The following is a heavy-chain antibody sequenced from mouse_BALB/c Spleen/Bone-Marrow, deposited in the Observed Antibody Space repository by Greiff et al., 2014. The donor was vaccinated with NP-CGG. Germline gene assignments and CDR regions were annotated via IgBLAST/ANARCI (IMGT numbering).Heavy chain of an antibody. V-gene: IGHV7-3*02. CDR3: ARDRGGLHFDS. CDR2: ISNKANGYTI. CDR1: GFTFTDYY. J-gene: IGHJ2*01. Sequence: EVKLVESGGGLVQPGGSLRLSCATSGFTFTDYYMNWVRQPPGKGLEWLAFISNKANGYTIEYSVSVKGPFTISRDNSQSILYLQTNTLRAEDGATYYCARDRGGLHFDSWGQGTTLTVSS.